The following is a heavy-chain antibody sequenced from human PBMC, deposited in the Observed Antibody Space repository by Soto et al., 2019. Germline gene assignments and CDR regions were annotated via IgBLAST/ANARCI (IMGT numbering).Heavy chain of an antibody. J-gene: IGHJ6*02. CDR1: GFTFSSYS. V-gene: IGHV3-21*01. CDR2: ISSSSSYI. Sequence: EVQLVESGGGLVKPGGSLRLSCAASGFTFSSYSMNWVRQAPGKGLEWVSSISSSSSYIYYADSVKGRFTISRDNAKNSLYLQMNSLRAEDTAVYYCARDRRNWLLSHYYGMDVWGQGTTVTVSS. CDR3: ARDRRNWLLSHYYGMDV. D-gene: IGHD3-9*01.